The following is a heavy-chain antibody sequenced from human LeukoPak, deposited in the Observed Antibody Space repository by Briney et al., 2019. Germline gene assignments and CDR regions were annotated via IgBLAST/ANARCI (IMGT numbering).Heavy chain of an antibody. D-gene: IGHD2-2*01. CDR1: GYTFTSYG. V-gene: IGHV1-18*01. Sequence: ASVKVSCKASGYTFTSYGISWVRQAPGQGLEWMGWISAYNCNTNYAQKLQDRVTMTTDTSTSTAYMELRSLRSDDTAVYYWARWGDCSSSSCYGSSRWFDPWGQGTLVTVSS. CDR2: ISAYNCNT. CDR3: ARWGDCSSSSCYGSSRWFDP. J-gene: IGHJ5*02.